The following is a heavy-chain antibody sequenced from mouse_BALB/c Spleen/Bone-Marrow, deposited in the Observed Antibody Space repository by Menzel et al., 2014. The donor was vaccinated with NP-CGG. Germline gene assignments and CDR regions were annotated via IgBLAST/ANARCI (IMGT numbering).Heavy chain of an antibody. J-gene: IGHJ2*01. Sequence: DVKLVESGGGLVQPGGSLRLSCATSGFTFTDYYMSWVRQPPGKALEWLGFIRNKANGYTTEYSASVKGRFTISRDNSQSILYLRVNALRAEDSATYYCARDGYDDYWGQGTTLTVSS. V-gene: IGHV7-3*02. CDR3: ARDGYDDY. D-gene: IGHD2-2*01. CDR2: IRNKANGYTT. CDR1: GFTFTDYY.